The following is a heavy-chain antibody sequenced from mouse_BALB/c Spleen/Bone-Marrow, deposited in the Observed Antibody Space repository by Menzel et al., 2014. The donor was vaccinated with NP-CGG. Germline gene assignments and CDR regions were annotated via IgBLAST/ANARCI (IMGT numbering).Heavy chain of an antibody. Sequence: LVESGAELARPGASVKMSCKASGYTFTSYTMHWVKQRPGQGLEWIGYVNPSSGYTNYNQKFKDKATLTADKSSSTAYMQLSSLTSEDSAVYYCARFITTAMEYFDYWGQGTTLTVSS. D-gene: IGHD1-2*01. CDR1: GYTFTSYT. CDR2: VNPSSGYT. J-gene: IGHJ2*01. CDR3: ARFITTAMEYFDY. V-gene: IGHV1-4*01.